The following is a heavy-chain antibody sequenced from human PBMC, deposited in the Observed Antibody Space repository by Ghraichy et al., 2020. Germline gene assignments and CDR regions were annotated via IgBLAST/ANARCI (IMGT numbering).Heavy chain of an antibody. J-gene: IGHJ3*01. Sequence: GGSLRLSCVVSGNRNYVISWVRQTPGKGLEWVSAISGSGGVKYYADSLKGRVTISRDNSRNTVYLQLTSLRYEDTAVYFCAKDTLNYDYIWGSFRSGGRGAFDVWGQGTAVTVSS. CDR2: ISGSGGVK. CDR1: GNRNYV. D-gene: IGHD3-16*02. CDR3: AKDTLNYDYIWGSFRSGGRGAFDV. V-gene: IGHV3-23*01.